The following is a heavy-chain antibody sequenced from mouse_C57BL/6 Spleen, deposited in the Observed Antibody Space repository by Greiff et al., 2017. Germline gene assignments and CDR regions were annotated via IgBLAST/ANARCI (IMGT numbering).Heavy chain of an antibody. CDR2: ISDDGSN. CDR3: ARDGNYVEAMDY. D-gene: IGHD2-1*01. CDR1: GYSITSCYY. J-gene: IGHJ4*01. V-gene: IGHV3-6*01. Sequence: EVKLQESGPGLVKPSQSLSLTCSVTGYSITSCYYWNWIRQFPDNKLEWMGYISDDGSNNYNPSLKNRITITPDTSTNQSFMKLNSLTTADTATDYCARDGNYVEAMDYWGQGTSVTVSS.